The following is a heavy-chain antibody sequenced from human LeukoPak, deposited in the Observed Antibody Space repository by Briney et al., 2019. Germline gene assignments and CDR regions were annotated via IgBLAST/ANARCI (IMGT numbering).Heavy chain of an antibody. CDR3: ARDIRSHDGPGGYYYYYMDV. V-gene: IGHV4-4*07. J-gene: IGHJ6*03. Sequence: SETLSLTCTVSGDSMSDSYWSWIRQPAGKGLEWIGRIYASGSTNYNPSLKSRVALSVDTSSNQFSLTLSSVTAADTAVYHCARDIRSHDGPGGYYYYYMDVWGKGTTVTVSS. CDR1: GDSMSDSY. CDR2: IYASGST. D-gene: IGHD5-24*01.